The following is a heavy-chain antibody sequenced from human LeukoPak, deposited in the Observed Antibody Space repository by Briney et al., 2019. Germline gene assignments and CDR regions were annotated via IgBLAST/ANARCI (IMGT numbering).Heavy chain of an antibody. CDR3: ARLYYYGSGSYQGNWFHP. Sequence: SETLSLTCTVSGFSISSYYWSWIRQPPGKGLEWIGYIYYSGSTTYNPSLKSRVTISVDTSKNQFSLKLRSVPAADAAVYYCARLYYYGSGSYQGNWFHPWRQGTLVTVSS. J-gene: IGHJ5*02. CDR2: IYYSGST. D-gene: IGHD3-10*01. CDR1: GFSISSYY. V-gene: IGHV4-59*01.